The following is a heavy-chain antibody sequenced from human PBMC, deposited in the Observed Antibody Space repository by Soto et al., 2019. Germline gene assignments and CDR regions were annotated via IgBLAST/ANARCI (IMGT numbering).Heavy chain of an antibody. D-gene: IGHD4-17*01. CDR3: AKSPYGDSERYLDY. Sequence: EVQLVESGGGLVQPGRSLRLSCAASGFTFDDYAMHWVRQAPGKGLEWVSAISWNSDTIGYADSVKGRFTISRDNAKNSLYLQMNSLRPEDTALYYCAKSPYGDSERYLDYWGQGTLVTVSS. CDR1: GFTFDDYA. V-gene: IGHV3-9*01. CDR2: ISWNSDTI. J-gene: IGHJ4*02.